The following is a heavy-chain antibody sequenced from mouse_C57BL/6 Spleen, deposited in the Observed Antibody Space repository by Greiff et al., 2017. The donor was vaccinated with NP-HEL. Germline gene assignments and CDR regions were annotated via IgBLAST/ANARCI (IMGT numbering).Heavy chain of an antibody. J-gene: IGHJ3*01. CDR3: ARGGSSGSAWFAD. V-gene: IGHV1-52*01. CDR2: IDPSDSEP. D-gene: IGHD3-2*02. Sequence: VQLQQPGAELVRPGSSVKLSCKASGYTFTSYWMHWVKQRPIQGLEWIGNIDPSDSEPHYNQKFKDKATLTVDKSSSTAYMQLSSLTSEDSAVYYCARGGSSGSAWFADWGQGTLVTVSA. CDR1: GYTFTSYW.